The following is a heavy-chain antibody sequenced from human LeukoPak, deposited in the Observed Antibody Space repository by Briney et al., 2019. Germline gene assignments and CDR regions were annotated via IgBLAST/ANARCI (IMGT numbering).Heavy chain of an antibody. Sequence: PGGSLRLSCATSGFTFSRSAMHWVRLAPGKGLDWVAVISFDGGNKFYADSVKGRFSISRDNSKNTLYLQMNSLGLDDTAVYFCARGRAGIAAAGFDYWGQGTLVTVSS. V-gene: IGHV3-30-3*01. CDR3: ARGRAGIAAAGFDY. J-gene: IGHJ4*02. CDR2: ISFDGGNK. D-gene: IGHD6-13*01. CDR1: GFTFSRSA.